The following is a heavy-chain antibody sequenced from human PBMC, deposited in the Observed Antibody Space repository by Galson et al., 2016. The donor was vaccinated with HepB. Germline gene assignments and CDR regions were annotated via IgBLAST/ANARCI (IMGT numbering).Heavy chain of an antibody. CDR1: GFTFNNYA. J-gene: IGHJ4*02. D-gene: IGHD1-7*01. CDR2: ISGSGSYS. V-gene: IGHV3-23*01. CDR3: ARDQPDWNYGVFDY. Sequence: SLRLSCAASGFTFNNYAMNWVRQAPGKGLEWVSLISGSGSYSYYADSVKGRFTISRDNSKNTLYLQMSSLRADDTALYFCARDQPDWNYGVFDYWGQGTLVAVSS.